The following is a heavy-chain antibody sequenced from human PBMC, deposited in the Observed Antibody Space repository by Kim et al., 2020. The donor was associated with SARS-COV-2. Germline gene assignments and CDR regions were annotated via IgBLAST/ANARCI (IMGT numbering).Heavy chain of an antibody. J-gene: IGHJ6*03. V-gene: IGHV3-48*03. CDR1: GFTFSTYE. CDR3: VRGMGGGTIVYYYSYMHV. Sequence: GGSLRLSCVASGFTFSTYEMNWVRQAPGKGLEWVSYISNSGSARYYADTVQGRFTISRDNAKNSLYLQMNSLRAEHTAVYYCVRGMGGGTIVYYYSYMHV. D-gene: IGHD2-21*01. CDR2: ISNSGSAR.